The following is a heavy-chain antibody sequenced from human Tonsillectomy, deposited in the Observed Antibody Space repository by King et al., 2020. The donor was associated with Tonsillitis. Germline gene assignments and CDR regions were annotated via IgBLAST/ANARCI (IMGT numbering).Heavy chain of an antibody. V-gene: IGHV3-72*01. J-gene: IGHJ4*02. CDR1: GFTFSDHD. D-gene: IGHD3-16*01. CDR3: AIFRRTWGY. CDR2: SRSKNKGYTT. Sequence: VQLVESGGGLVQPGGSLRLSCTASGFTFSDHDMDWVRQAPGKGLEWVGRSRSKNKGYTTEYAASVKGRFTILRDASMNSLYLQLNSLKTEDTAVYYCAIFRRTWGYWGQGTLVTVSS.